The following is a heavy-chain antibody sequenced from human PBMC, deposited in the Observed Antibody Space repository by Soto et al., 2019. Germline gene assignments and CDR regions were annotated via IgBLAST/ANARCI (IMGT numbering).Heavy chain of an antibody. CDR2: INPSGGST. J-gene: IGHJ6*02. CDR1: GYTFTSYY. Sequence: ASVKVSCNASGYTFTSYYMHWVRQAPGQGLEWMGIINPSGGSTSYAQKFQGRVTMTRDTSTSTVYMELSSLRSEDTAVYYCARDGMTTVTFSPLHGMDVWGQGTTVTVSS. V-gene: IGHV1-46*01. D-gene: IGHD4-17*01. CDR3: ARDGMTTVTFSPLHGMDV.